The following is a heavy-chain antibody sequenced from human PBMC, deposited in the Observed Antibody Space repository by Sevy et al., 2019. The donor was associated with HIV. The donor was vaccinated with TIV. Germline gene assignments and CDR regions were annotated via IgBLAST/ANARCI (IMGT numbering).Heavy chain of an antibody. J-gene: IGHJ6*02. Sequence: GGSLRLSCAASGVIFDDYGMSWVRRAPGKGLEWVSGPNWNGGSTGYADSVKGRFTISRDNAKNSLYLQMNSLRAEDTALYYCARHGYGYGYHALLDYYYGMDVWGQGTTVTVSS. V-gene: IGHV3-20*04. D-gene: IGHD5-18*01. CDR3: ARHGYGYGYHALLDYYYGMDV. CDR2: PNWNGGST. CDR1: GVIFDDYG.